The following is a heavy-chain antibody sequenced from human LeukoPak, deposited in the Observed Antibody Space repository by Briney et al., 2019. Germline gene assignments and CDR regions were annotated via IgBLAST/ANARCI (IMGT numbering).Heavy chain of an antibody. CDR1: GFTFSSYA. CDR2: IYSGGST. J-gene: IGHJ3*02. CDR3: ARDRLRRPDDAFDI. Sequence: SGGSLRLSCAASGFTFSSYAMSWVRQAPGKGLEWVSVIYSGGSTYYADSVKGRFTISRDNSKNTLYLQMNSLRAEDTAVYYCARDRLRRPDDAFDIWGQGTMVTVSS. V-gene: IGHV3-53*01. D-gene: IGHD5-12*01.